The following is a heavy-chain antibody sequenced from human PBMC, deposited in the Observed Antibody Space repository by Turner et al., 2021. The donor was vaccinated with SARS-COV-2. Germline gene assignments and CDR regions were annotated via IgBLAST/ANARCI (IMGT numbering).Heavy chain of an antibody. CDR2: ISSSSSTI. Sequence: EVQLVESGGGLVQPGGSLRLSCAASGFTFSSYSMNWVRQAPGKGLEWVSYISSSSSTIYYADSVKGRFTISRDNAKNSLYLQMNSLRAEDTAVYNCARVSGSSSYYNYGMDVWGQGTTVTVSS. CDR1: GFTFSSYS. J-gene: IGHJ6*02. D-gene: IGHD6-13*01. V-gene: IGHV3-48*01. CDR3: ARVSGSSSYYNYGMDV.